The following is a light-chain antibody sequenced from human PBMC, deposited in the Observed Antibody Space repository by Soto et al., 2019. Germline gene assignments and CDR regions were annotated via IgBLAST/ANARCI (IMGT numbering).Light chain of an antibody. CDR1: QSISSW. V-gene: IGKV1-5*03. CDR2: KAS. Sequence: DIQMTQSPSTLYASVGDRVTITCRASQSISSWLAWYQQKPGKAPKLLIYKASSLESGVPSRFSGSGSGTEFTLTISSLQPDDFATYYCQQYNSYSFFCPGTKVDIK. CDR3: QQYNSYSF. J-gene: IGKJ3*01.